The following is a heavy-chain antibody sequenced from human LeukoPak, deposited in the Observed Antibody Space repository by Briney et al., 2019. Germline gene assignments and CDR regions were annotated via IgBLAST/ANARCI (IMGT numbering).Heavy chain of an antibody. CDR3: ARRIAAANDAFDI. D-gene: IGHD6-13*01. CDR1: GFTFSSYS. J-gene: IGHJ3*02. Sequence: GGSLRLSYAASGFTFSSYSMNWVRQAPGKGLEWVSSISSSSSYIYYADSVKGRFTTSRDNAKKSLYLQMNSLRAEDTAVYYCARRIAAANDAFDIWGQGQWSPSLQ. CDR2: ISSSSSYI. V-gene: IGHV3-21*01.